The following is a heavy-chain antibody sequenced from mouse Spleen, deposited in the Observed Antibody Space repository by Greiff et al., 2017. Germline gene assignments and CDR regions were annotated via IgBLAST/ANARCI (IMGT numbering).Heavy chain of an antibody. J-gene: IGHJ2*01. V-gene: IGHV1-63*01. CDR3: ARNWEGYFDY. CDR2: IYPGGGYT. CDR1: GYTFTNYW. D-gene: IGHD4-1*01. Sequence: LQESGAELVRPGTSVKMSCKASGYTFTNYWIGWAKQRPGHGLEWIGDIYPGGGYTNYNEKFKGKATLTADKSSSTAYMQFSSLTSEDSAIYYCARNWEGYFDYWGQGTTLTVSS.